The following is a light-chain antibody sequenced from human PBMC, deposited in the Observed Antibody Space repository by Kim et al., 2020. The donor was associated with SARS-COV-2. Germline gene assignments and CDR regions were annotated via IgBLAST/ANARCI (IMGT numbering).Light chain of an antibody. CDR1: SSDIGGYNY. CDR2: YVS. J-gene: IGLJ2*01. Sequence: GQSITISCTGTSSDIGGYNYVSWYQQHPGKAPKLMIYYVSKRSSGVSNRFSGSKSGNTASLTISGLQAEDEADYYCSSITSSSTGVFGGGTQLTVL. V-gene: IGLV2-14*04. CDR3: SSITSSSTGV.